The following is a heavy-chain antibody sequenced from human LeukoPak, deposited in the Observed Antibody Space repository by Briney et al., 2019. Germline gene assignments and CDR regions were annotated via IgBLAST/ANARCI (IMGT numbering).Heavy chain of an antibody. CDR1: GFTFSKYG. Sequence: GGSLRLSCVVSGFTFSKYGMHWVRQAPGKGLEWVANIKQDGSEKYYVDSVKGRFTISRDNAKNSLYLQMNSLRAEDTAVYYCARPSFRTFDYWGQGTLVTVSS. CDR2: IKQDGSEK. V-gene: IGHV3-7*01. J-gene: IGHJ4*02. CDR3: ARPSFRTFDY. D-gene: IGHD1-7*01.